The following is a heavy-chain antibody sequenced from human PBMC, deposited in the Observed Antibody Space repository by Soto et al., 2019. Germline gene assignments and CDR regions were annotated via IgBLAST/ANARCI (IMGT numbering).Heavy chain of an antibody. J-gene: IGHJ4*02. CDR2: IYYSGST. CDR1: GGSISSYY. D-gene: IGHD3-10*01. CDR3: ARAGGPDFDY. V-gene: IGHV4-59*01. Sequence: SSETLSLTCTVSGGSISSYYWSWIRQPPGKGLEWIGYIYYSGSTNYNPSLKSRVTISVDTSKNQFSLKLSSVTAADTAVYYCARAGGPDFDYWGQGTLVTVSS.